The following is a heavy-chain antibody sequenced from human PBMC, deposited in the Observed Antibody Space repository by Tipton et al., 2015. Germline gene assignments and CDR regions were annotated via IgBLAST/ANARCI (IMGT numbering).Heavy chain of an antibody. Sequence: TLSLTCAVSAYSISSDYYWGWIRQPPGKGLEWIGYISYTDGAPYNPALKSRVTISVDTSKNQFSLTLNSVAAADTAVYYCARDLEHGMDVWGHGTTVTVSS. D-gene: IGHD5-24*01. CDR1: AYSISSDYY. J-gene: IGHJ6*02. V-gene: IGHV4-38-2*02. CDR2: ISYTDGA. CDR3: ARDLEHGMDV.